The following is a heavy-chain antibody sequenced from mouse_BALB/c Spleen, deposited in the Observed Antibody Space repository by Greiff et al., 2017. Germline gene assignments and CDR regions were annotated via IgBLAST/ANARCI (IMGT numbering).Heavy chain of an antibody. CDR2: IYPGNGDT. Sequence: QVQLQQPGAELVKPGASVKMSCKASGYTFTSYNMHWVKQTPGQGLEWIGAIYPGNGDTSYNQKFKGKATLTADKSSSTAYMQLSSLTSEDSAVYYCARVRGAMDYWGQGTSVTVSS. CDR1: GYTFTSYN. V-gene: IGHV1-12*01. CDR3: ARVRGAMDY. J-gene: IGHJ4*01.